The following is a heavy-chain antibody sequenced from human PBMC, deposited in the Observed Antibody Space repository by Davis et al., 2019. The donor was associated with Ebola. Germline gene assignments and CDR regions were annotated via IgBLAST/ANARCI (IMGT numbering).Heavy chain of an antibody. J-gene: IGHJ6*04. CDR3: ARDRLLWFGELSFAYYGMDV. V-gene: IGHV3-30*02. CDR1: GFTFSSYG. Sequence: PGGSLRLSCAASGFTFSSYGMHWVRQAPGKGLEWVAFIRYDGSNKYYADSVKGRFTFSRDNSENTLYLQMNSLRAEDTAVYYCARDRLLWFGELSFAYYGMDVWGKGTTVTVSS. CDR2: IRYDGSNK. D-gene: IGHD3-10*01.